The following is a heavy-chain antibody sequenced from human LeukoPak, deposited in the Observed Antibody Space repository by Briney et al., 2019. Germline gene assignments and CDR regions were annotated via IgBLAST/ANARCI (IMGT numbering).Heavy chain of an antibody. CDR2: IYPGDSDT. CDR1: GYDFSIYW. CDR3: ARHDRGYYFGLDV. J-gene: IGHJ6*02. V-gene: IGHV5-51*01. Sequence: GESLQISCQGSGYDFSIYWIAWVRQMPGKGLEWMGIIYPGDSDTRYSPSFQGQVTISADKSISTAYLQWSSLKASDSAMYYCARHDRGYYFGLDVWGQGTTVTVSS.